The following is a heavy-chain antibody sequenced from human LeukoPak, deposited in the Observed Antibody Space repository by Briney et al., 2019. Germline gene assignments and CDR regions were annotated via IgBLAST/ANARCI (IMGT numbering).Heavy chain of an antibody. V-gene: IGHV4-34*01. J-gene: IGHJ5*02. CDR3: ARGQMGQFLEWLYPSYNWFDP. D-gene: IGHD3-3*01. CDR1: GGSFSGYY. CDR2: INHSGST. Sequence: SETLSLTCAVYGGSFSGYYWSWIRQPPGKGLEWIGEINHSGSTNYNPSLKSRVTISVDTSKNQFSLKLSSVTAADTAVYYCARGQMGQFLEWLYPSYNWFDPWGQGTLVTVSS.